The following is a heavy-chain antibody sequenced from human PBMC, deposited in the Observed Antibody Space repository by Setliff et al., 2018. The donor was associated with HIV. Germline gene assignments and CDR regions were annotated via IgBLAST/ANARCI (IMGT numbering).Heavy chain of an antibody. CDR1: GFTFSSSA. Sequence: GGSLRLSCEASGFTFSSSAMSWVRQAPGKGLEWVATISRTGGSSSYSDSVKGRFTVSRDNSKNTLYLQMNSLRAEDTAVYYCAKDFHSSGWSRHLDRPFDSWGQGTLVTVSS. V-gene: IGHV3-23*01. J-gene: IGHJ4*02. CDR3: AKDFHSSGWSRHLDRPFDS. CDR2: ISRTGGSS. D-gene: IGHD6-19*01.